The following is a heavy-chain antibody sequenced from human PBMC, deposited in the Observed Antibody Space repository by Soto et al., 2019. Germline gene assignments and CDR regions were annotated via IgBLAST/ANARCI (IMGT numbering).Heavy chain of an antibody. CDR2: IVVGSGNT. Sequence: SVKVSCKASGFTFTSSAVQWVRQARGQRLEWIGWIVVGSGNTNYAQKFQERVTITRDMSTSTAYMELSSLRSEDTAVYYCAVQGIAVAGTGAYAFDIWGQGTMVTVSS. D-gene: IGHD6-19*01. CDR3: AVQGIAVAGTGAYAFDI. V-gene: IGHV1-58*01. J-gene: IGHJ3*02. CDR1: GFTFTSSA.